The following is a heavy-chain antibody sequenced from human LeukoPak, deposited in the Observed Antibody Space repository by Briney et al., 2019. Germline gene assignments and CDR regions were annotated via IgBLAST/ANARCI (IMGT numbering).Heavy chain of an antibody. CDR2: IYPGDSDT. V-gene: IGHV5-51*01. CDR1: GYTFTSYW. CDR3: ARRDAFWSVDF. D-gene: IGHD3-3*01. J-gene: IGHJ4*02. Sequence: GESLKISCKSSGYTFTSYWIGWVRQMPGKGLEWMGIIYPGDSDTRYSPSFRGQVTISVDKSISTAYLQWSSLKASDTAIYYCARRDAFWSVDFWSQGTLVTVSS.